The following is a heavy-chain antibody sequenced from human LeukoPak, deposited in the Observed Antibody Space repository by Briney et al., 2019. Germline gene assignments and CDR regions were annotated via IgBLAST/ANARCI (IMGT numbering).Heavy chain of an antibody. J-gene: IGHJ3*02. D-gene: IGHD6-19*01. CDR2: IYHSGTS. Sequence: SETLSPTCTVSGASMTSYYWSWVRQPPGKGLEWIGYIYHSGTSKYNPSLQSRVAMSVDTSKNQISLKVRSVTAADTAVYYCARDSPYGSGHDAFDIWGQGTMVTVSS. CDR3: ARDSPYGSGHDAFDI. CDR1: GASMTSYY. V-gene: IGHV4-59*01.